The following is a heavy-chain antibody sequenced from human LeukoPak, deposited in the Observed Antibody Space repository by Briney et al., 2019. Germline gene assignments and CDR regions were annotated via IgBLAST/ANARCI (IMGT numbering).Heavy chain of an antibody. J-gene: IGHJ6*02. CDR1: GGSFSGYY. CDR3: ARDPYYYYGMDV. V-gene: IGHV4-34*01. Sequence: PSETLSPTCAVYGGSFSGYYWSWIRQPPGKGLEWIGEINHSGSTNYNPSLKSRVTISVDTSKNQFSLKLSSVTAADTAVYYCARDPYYYYGMDVWGQGTTVTVSS. CDR2: INHSGST.